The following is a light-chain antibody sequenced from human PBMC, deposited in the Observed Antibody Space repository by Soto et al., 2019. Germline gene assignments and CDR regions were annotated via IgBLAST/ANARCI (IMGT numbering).Light chain of an antibody. V-gene: IGKV3D-15*01. Sequence: EIVMTQSPATLSVSPGERATLSCRASQNISSNLAWYQQKPGQAPRLLIYGESTRATGIPARFSGSGSGTEFTLTISSLQSEDFAVYYCQQYNNWPPWTFGQGTKVEIK. CDR2: GES. J-gene: IGKJ1*01. CDR1: QNISSN. CDR3: QQYNNWPPWT.